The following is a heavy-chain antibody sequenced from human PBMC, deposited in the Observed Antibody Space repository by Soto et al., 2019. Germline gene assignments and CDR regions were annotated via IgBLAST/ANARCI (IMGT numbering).Heavy chain of an antibody. CDR1: GYTFTSYG. CDR2: ISAYNGNT. J-gene: IGHJ4*02. CDR3: ARGVRLQPDSSGFPERFDY. Sequence: GASVKVSCKASGYTFTSYGISWVRQAPGQGLEWMEWISAYNGNTNYAQKLQGRVTMTTDTSTSTAYMELRSLRSDDTAVYYCARGVRLQPDSSGFPERFDYWGQGTLVTVSS. D-gene: IGHD6-19*01. V-gene: IGHV1-18*01.